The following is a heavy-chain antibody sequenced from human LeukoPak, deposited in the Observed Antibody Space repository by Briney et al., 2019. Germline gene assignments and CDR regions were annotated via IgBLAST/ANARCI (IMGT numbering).Heavy chain of an antibody. CDR2: INHSGNT. D-gene: IGHD3-10*01. CDR3: ARGGEGHYYGSASQDY. Sequence: SETLSLTCAVYGGSFSGYYWSWIRQPPGKGLEWIGEINHSGNTNYNPSLKSRVTISLDTSKNQVSLKLGPVTAADSAVYYCARGGEGHYYGSASQDYWGQGTLVTVSS. J-gene: IGHJ4*02. V-gene: IGHV4-34*01. CDR1: GGSFSGYY.